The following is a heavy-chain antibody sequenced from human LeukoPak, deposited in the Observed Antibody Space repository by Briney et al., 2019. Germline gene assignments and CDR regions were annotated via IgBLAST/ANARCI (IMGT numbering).Heavy chain of an antibody. D-gene: IGHD6-13*01. CDR2: IYYSGST. V-gene: IGHV4-39*07. J-gene: IGHJ1*01. Sequence: SETLSLTCTVSGGSISSSSYYWGWIRQPPGKGLEWIGSIYYSGSTYYNPSLKSRVTISVDTSKNQFSLKLSSVTAADTAVYYCASSGGIATGGSVQHWGQGTLVTVSS. CDR3: ASSGGIATGGSVQH. CDR1: GGSISSSSYY.